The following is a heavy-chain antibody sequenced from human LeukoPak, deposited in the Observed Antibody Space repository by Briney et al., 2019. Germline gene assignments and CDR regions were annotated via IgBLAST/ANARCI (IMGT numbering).Heavy chain of an antibody. Sequence: PGGSLRLSCAASGFTFSSYGMHWVRQAPGKGLEWVAVISYDGSNKYYADSVKGRFTISRDNSKNTLYLQMNSLRAEDTAVYYCANLGAPYDYWGQGTLVTVSS. CDR1: GFTFSSYG. D-gene: IGHD1-26*01. V-gene: IGHV3-30*18. CDR2: ISYDGSNK. J-gene: IGHJ4*02. CDR3: ANLGAPYDY.